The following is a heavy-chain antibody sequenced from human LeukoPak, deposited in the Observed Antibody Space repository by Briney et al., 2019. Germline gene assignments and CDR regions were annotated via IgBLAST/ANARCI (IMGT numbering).Heavy chain of an antibody. J-gene: IGHJ5*02. CDR2: ISNGKT. D-gene: IGHD2-21*02. CDR3: VREAGYCASVCLKSNWFDP. CDR1: GFPFSSHA. V-gene: IGHV3-23*01. Sequence: GGSLRLSCAASGFPFSSHAMSWVRQPPGKGLEWVSAISNGKTYYADSVRGRFTISRDDSKNTVYLQMNSLRDEDTALYYCVREAGYCASVCLKSNWFDPWGQGTLVTVSS.